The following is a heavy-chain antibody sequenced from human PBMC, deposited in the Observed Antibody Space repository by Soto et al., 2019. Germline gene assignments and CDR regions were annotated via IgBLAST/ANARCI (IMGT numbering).Heavy chain of an antibody. D-gene: IGHD3-10*01. Sequence: GGSLRLSCAASGFTFSRYAMHWVRQAPGKGLEYVSAISSNGGSTYYANSVKGRFTISRDDSKNTLYLQMGSLRVEDMAVYYCARAGRDGSYFDYWGQGTLVTVSS. CDR3: ARAGRDGSYFDY. J-gene: IGHJ4*02. V-gene: IGHV3-64*01. CDR1: GFTFSRYA. CDR2: ISSNGGST.